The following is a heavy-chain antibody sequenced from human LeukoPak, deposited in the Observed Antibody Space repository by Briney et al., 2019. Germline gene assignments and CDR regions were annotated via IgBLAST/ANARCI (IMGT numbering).Heavy chain of an antibody. D-gene: IGHD5-24*01. V-gene: IGHV3-48*01. Sequence: PGGSLRLSCAASGFTFSSYSMNWVRQAPGKGLEWVSYISSNSSTIYYADSVKGRFTISRDNAKNSLYLQMNSLRAEDTAVYYCARWDGYGDYWGQGTLVTVSS. CDR1: GFTFSSYS. CDR2: ISSNSSTI. J-gene: IGHJ4*02. CDR3: ARWDGYGDY.